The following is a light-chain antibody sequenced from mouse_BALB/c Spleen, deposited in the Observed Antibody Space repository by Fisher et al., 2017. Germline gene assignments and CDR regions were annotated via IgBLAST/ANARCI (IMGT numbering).Light chain of an antibody. V-gene: IGKV4-55*01. CDR2: DTS. CDR1: SSVSY. J-gene: IGKJ1*01. CDR3: QQWSSNPWT. Sequence: IVLTQTPAIMSASPGEKVTMTCSASSSVSYMYWYQQKPGSSPRLWIYDTSNLVSGVPSRFSGSGSGTFYSLTISSMEAEDAATYYCQQWSSNPWTFGGGTKLEIK.